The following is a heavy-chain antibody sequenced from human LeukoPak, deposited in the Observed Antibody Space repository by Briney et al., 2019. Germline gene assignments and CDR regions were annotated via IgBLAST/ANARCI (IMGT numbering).Heavy chain of an antibody. Sequence: GGSLRLSCAASGFTFSSYGMHWVRQAPGKGLERVAVIWYDGSNKYYADSVKGRFTISRDNSKNTLSLQTNSLRAEDTAVYYCAKGNTIFGVALEYWGQGTLVTVSS. V-gene: IGHV3-33*06. J-gene: IGHJ4*02. CDR2: IWYDGSNK. D-gene: IGHD3-3*01. CDR1: GFTFSSYG. CDR3: AKGNTIFGVALEY.